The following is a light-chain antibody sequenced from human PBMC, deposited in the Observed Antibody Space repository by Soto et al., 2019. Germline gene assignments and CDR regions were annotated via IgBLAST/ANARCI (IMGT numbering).Light chain of an antibody. CDR2: GAS. J-gene: IGKJ3*01. Sequence: EIVLTQSPGTLSLSPGERATLSCRASQSVSSSYLAWYQQKPGQAPRLLIYGASSRATGIPDRFSGSGSGTDSTLTISRLEPEDFAEYYCQQYGSSFTFGPGTKVDIK. V-gene: IGKV3-20*01. CDR1: QSVSSSY. CDR3: QQYGSSFT.